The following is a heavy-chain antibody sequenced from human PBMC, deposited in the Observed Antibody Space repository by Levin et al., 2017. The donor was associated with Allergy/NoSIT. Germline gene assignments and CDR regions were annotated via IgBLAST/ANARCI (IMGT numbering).Heavy chain of an antibody. V-gene: IGHV3-11*06. J-gene: IGHJ1*01. CDR2: IGPASSDT. Sequence: GGSLRLSCAASGFTFGHYYMSWIRQTPGKGLEWVSYIGPASSDTNYADSVRGRFVISRDNAQNSLFLQMTNLRPEDTALYYCAREGFWTDWGQGTLVTVSS. CDR1: GFTFGHYY. CDR3: AREGFWTD. D-gene: IGHD3/OR15-3a*01.